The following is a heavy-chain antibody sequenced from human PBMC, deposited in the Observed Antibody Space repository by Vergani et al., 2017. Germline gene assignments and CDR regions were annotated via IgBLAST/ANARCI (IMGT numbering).Heavy chain of an antibody. D-gene: IGHD3-9*01. V-gene: IGHV1-46*01. CDR3: ARGDYGILTGYRY. J-gene: IGHJ4*02. Sequence: QVQVVQSGAEVKKSGASVKVSCKTSGYNFSNYYMPWVRQAPGQGLEWMGIINPSGGHTNYAQKFQGRVTMTRDTSTSTVDMELSSLKSEDTAIDYCARGDYGILTGYRYWGQGTLVTVSA. CDR1: GYNFSNYY. CDR2: INPSGGHT.